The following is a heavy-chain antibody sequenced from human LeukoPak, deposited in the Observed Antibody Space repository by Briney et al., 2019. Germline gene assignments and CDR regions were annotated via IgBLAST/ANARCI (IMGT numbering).Heavy chain of an antibody. J-gene: IGHJ5*02. Sequence: ASVKVSCKASGGTFSSYAISWVRQAPGQGLEWMGRIIPILGIANYAQKFQGRVTITADKSTSTAYMELSSPRSEDTAVYYCARGSSGRSLPNWFDPWGQGTLVTVSS. CDR3: ARGSSGRSLPNWFDP. CDR2: IIPILGIA. D-gene: IGHD6-19*01. V-gene: IGHV1-69*04. CDR1: GGTFSSYA.